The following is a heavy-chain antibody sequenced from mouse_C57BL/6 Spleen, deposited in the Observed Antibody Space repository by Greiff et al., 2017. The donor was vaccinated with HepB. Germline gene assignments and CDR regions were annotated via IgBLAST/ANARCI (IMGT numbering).Heavy chain of an antibody. V-gene: IGHV1-77*01. CDR2: IGPGSGST. Sequence: QVQLKESGAELVKPGASVKISCKASGYTFTDYYINWVKQRPGQGLEWIGKIGPGSGSTYYNEKFKGKATLTADKSSITAYMQLSSLTSEDSAVYFCARRVTTVVGEGNYFDYWGQGTTLTVSS. D-gene: IGHD1-1*01. CDR3: ARRVTTVVGEGNYFDY. J-gene: IGHJ2*01. CDR1: GYTFTDYY.